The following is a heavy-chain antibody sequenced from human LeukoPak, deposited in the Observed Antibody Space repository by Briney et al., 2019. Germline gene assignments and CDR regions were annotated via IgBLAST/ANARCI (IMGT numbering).Heavy chain of an antibody. Sequence: ASVKVSCKASGYTFTGYYMHWVRQAPGQGLEWMGWINPNSGGTNYAQKFQGRVTMTRDTSISTAYMELSRLRSDDTAVYYCARERYSSSWYDLDYWGQGTLVTVSS. CDR3: ARERYSSSWYDLDY. CDR2: INPNSGGT. J-gene: IGHJ4*02. D-gene: IGHD6-13*01. V-gene: IGHV1-2*02. CDR1: GYTFTGYY.